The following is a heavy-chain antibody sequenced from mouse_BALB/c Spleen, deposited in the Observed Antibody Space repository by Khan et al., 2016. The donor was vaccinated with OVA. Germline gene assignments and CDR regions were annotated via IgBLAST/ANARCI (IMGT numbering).Heavy chain of an antibody. Sequence: VQLQESGAELAKPGASVKMSCKASGYTFINYWILWVKQRPGQGLEWIGYINPSTGYTEYNQNLKDKATLTADKSSSTVYMQLSSLTSEDSAVYYCARRGLRWDFDYWGQGTTLTVSS. J-gene: IGHJ2*01. CDR1: GYTFINYW. CDR3: ARRGLRWDFDY. D-gene: IGHD1-1*01. CDR2: INPSTGYT. V-gene: IGHV1-7*01.